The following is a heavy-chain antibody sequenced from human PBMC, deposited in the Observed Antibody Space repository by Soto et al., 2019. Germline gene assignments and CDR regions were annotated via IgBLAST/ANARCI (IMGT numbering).Heavy chain of an antibody. J-gene: IGHJ4*02. V-gene: IGHV3-48*02. Sequence: VGSLRLSCAASGFTFSNYGRNWARLAPGKGLEWISYISGSSNTVYQADSVKGRFTISRDNAKNSLYLQMNSLRYEDSAVYYCVRTAEHTFDHWGQGTLVTVSS. CDR1: GFTFSNYG. CDR3: VRTAEHTFDH. CDR2: ISGSSNTV.